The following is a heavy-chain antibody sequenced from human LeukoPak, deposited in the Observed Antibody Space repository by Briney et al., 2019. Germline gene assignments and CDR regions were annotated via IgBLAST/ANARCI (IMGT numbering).Heavy chain of an antibody. Sequence: SETLSLTCAVYGGSFSGYYWSWIRQPPGKGLEWIGEINHSGSTNYNPSLKSRVTISVDTSKNQFSLKLSSVTAADTAVYCCAREGDSAQVDYWGQGTLVTVSS. V-gene: IGHV4-34*01. CDR3: AREGDSAQVDY. CDR2: INHSGST. J-gene: IGHJ4*02. D-gene: IGHD1-26*01. CDR1: GGSFSGYY.